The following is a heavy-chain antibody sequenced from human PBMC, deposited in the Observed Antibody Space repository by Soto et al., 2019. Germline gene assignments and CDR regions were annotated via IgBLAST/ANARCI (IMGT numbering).Heavy chain of an antibody. CDR1: GFTFSSFV. J-gene: IGHJ3*01. Sequence: ESGGGLVQPGGSLRLSCAASGFTFSSFVMNWVRQAPGKGLEWVSTVSPGGDVSHYTDSVKGRFTISRDNSRRTLHLQMDSPRAQGAGGYFLVKRALTATPHRGAFDVWGQGTVVTVSS. CDR3: VKRALTATPHRGAFDV. V-gene: IGHV3-23*01. D-gene: IGHD1-26*01. CDR2: VSPGGDVS.